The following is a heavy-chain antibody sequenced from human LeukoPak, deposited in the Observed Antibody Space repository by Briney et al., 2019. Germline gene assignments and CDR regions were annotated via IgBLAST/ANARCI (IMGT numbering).Heavy chain of an antibody. J-gene: IGHJ3*02. D-gene: IGHD1-7*01. CDR1: GLTFSSYG. CDR2: IWYDVSNK. Sequence: RSLRLSCAPSGLTFSSYGMHWVRHPPGKGLEWVAVIWYDVSNKYYADSVKGRFTISRDNSKNTLYLQMNSLRAEGTAVYYCGRHGPKLELLKGDALGDAFDMWGEGTMVTVSS. V-gene: IGHV3-33*01. CDR3: GRHGPKLELLKGDALGDAFDM.